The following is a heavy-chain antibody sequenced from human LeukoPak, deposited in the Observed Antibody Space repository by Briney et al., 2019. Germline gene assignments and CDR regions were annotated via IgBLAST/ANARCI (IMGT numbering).Heavy chain of an antibody. D-gene: IGHD4-17*01. V-gene: IGHV3-30*02. J-gene: IGHJ4*02. CDR1: AFTFSSYG. CDR3: AKEIWPTVTIPGRTYFDY. CDR2: MRYDGSNK. Sequence: GGSLRLSCAASAFTFSSYGMHWVRQAPGKGLEWVAFMRYDGSNKKYADSVKGRFTISRDNSENTLYLQMNSLRTEDTAVYSCAKEIWPTVTIPGRTYFDYWGQGTLVTVSS.